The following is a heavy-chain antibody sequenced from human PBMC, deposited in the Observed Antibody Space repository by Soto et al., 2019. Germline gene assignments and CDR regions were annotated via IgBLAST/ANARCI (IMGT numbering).Heavy chain of an antibody. CDR1: GFTFSSYE. CDR2: ISSSGSTI. D-gene: IGHD2-21*02. V-gene: IGHV3-48*03. Sequence: GGSLRLSCAASGFTFSSYEMNWVRQAPGKGLEWVSYISSSGSTIYYADSVKGRFTISRNNAKNSLYLQMNSLRAEDTALYYCTREGPGDCGYWGQGTLVTVS. CDR3: TREGPGDCGY. J-gene: IGHJ4*02.